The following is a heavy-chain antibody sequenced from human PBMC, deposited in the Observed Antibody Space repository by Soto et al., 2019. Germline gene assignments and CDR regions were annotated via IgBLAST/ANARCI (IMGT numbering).Heavy chain of an antibody. J-gene: IGHJ4*02. CDR3: AKVSPFD. CDR1: GFTFSSYG. CDR2: ISYDGSNK. V-gene: IGHV3-30*18. D-gene: IGHD3-10*01. Sequence: GGSLRLSCAASGFTFSSYGMHWVRQAPGKGLEWVAVISYDGSNKYYADSVKGRFTISRDNSKNTLYLQMNSLRAEDTAVYYCAKVSPFDWGQGTLVTAPQ.